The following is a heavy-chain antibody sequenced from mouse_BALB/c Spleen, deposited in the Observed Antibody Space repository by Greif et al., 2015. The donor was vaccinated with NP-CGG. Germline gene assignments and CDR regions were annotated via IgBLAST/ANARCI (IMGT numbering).Heavy chain of an antibody. Sequence: VQLQQSGPELVKPGASVKMSCKASGYTFTSYVMHWVKQKPGQGLEWIGYINPYNDGTKYNEKFKGKATLTSDKSSSTAYMELSSLTSEDSAVYYCARSGNYYGPWFAYWGQGTLVTVSA. D-gene: IGHD1-1*01. CDR3: ARSGNYYGPWFAY. CDR2: INPYNDGT. CDR1: GYTFTSYV. V-gene: IGHV1-14*01. J-gene: IGHJ3*01.